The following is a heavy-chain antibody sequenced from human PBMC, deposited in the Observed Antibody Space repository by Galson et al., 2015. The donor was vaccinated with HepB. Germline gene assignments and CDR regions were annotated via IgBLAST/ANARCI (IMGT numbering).Heavy chain of an antibody. D-gene: IGHD1-1*01. V-gene: IGHV3-33*01. CDR1: GFTFSSYG. CDR3: ARDNWNDHPGEGFDP. J-gene: IGHJ5*02. CDR2: IWYDGSNK. Sequence: SLRLSCAASGFTFSSYGMHWVRQAPGKGLEWVAVIWYDGSNKYYADSVKGRFTISRDNSKNTLYLQMNSLRAEDTAVYYCARDNWNDHPGEGFDPWGQGTRVTVSP.